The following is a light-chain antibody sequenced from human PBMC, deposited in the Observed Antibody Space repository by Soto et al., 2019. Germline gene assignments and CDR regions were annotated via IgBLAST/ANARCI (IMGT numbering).Light chain of an antibody. J-gene: IGKJ5*01. V-gene: IGKV1-39*01. CDR1: QSISSY. CDR3: QQSYSTPIT. CDR2: AAS. Sequence: DIQLTQSPSFLSASLGDRVTITCRASQSISSYLNWYQQKPGKAPKLLIYAASSLQSGVPSRFSGSGSGTDITLTISSLQPEDFATYYCQQSYSTPITCGQGTRLEI.